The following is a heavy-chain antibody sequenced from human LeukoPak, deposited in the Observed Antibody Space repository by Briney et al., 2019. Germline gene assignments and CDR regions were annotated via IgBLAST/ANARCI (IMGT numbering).Heavy chain of an antibody. CDR2: IYTSGST. D-gene: IGHD3-22*01. Sequence: SETLSLTCTVSGGSISSYYWSWIRQPAGKGLEWIGRIYTSGSTNYNPSLKSRVTMSVDTSKNQFSLKLSSVTAADTAVYYCARDRLTTGTNYFDYWGQETLVTVSS. CDR3: ARDRLTTGTNYFDY. V-gene: IGHV4-4*07. J-gene: IGHJ4*02. CDR1: GGSISSYY.